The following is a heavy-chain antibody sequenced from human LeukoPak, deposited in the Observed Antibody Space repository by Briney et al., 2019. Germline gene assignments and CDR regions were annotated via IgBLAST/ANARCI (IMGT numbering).Heavy chain of an antibody. D-gene: IGHD2-15*01. CDR2: IYYSGST. V-gene: IGHV4-59*12. Sequence: SETLSLTCTVSGGSISSYYWSWIRQPPGKGLEWIGYIYYSGSTNYNPSLKSRVTISVDTSKNQFSLKLSSVTAADTAVYYCARGDCSGGSCYSGWFDPWGQGTLVTVSS. J-gene: IGHJ5*02. CDR1: GGSISSYY. CDR3: ARGDCSGGSCYSGWFDP.